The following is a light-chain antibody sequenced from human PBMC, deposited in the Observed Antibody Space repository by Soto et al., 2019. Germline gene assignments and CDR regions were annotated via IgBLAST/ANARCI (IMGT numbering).Light chain of an antibody. CDR2: DAAF. Sequence: DIQMTQSPSTLSASVGDRVTITCRASQSINSWLAWYQQKPGKAPKLLIFDAAFTLESGVPSRFSGSGSGTEFTLTISNLQPDDFATYYCQQYNSPVTFGQGTKVEIK. CDR3: QQYNSPVT. J-gene: IGKJ1*01. V-gene: IGKV1-5*01. CDR1: QSINSW.